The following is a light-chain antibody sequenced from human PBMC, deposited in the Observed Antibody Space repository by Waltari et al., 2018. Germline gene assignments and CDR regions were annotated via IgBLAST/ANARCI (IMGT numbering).Light chain of an antibody. CDR1: QSVSSSY. V-gene: IGKV3-20*01. Sequence: EIVLTQSPGTLSLSPGERATLSCRASQSVSSSYLAWYQQKPGQAPRLLIYATSSRATGIPDRFSGSGSGTDFTLTISRLEPEDFAVYYCQQFGNSLSFGGGTKVEIE. CDR2: ATS. J-gene: IGKJ4*01. CDR3: QQFGNSLS.